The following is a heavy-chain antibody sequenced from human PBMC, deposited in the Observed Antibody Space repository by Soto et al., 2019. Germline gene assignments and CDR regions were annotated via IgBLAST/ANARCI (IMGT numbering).Heavy chain of an antibody. CDR3: ARQRGGNIVVVPAAIGYYYYMYV. Sequence: KPSETLSLTCAVYGGSFSGYYWSWIRQPPGKGLEWIGEINHSGSTNYNPSLKSRVTISVDTSKNQFSLKLSSVTAADTAVYYCARQRGGNIVVVPAAIGYYYYMYVWGKGTTVTVSS. CDR2: INHSGST. D-gene: IGHD2-2*01. V-gene: IGHV4-34*01. J-gene: IGHJ6*03. CDR1: GGSFSGYY.